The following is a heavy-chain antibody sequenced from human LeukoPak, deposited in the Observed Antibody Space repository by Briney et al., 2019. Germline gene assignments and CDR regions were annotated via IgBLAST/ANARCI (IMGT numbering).Heavy chain of an antibody. CDR3: ARERGSCVLWLRNTNYYFDY. V-gene: IGHV3-7*01. CDR1: GFTFSSYW. Sequence: PGGSLRLSCAASGFTFSSYWMSWVRQAPGKGLEWVANIKQDGSEKYYVDSVKGRFTISRDNAKNSLYLQMNSLRAEDTAVYYCARERGSCVLWLRNTNYYFDYWGQGTLVTVSS. J-gene: IGHJ4*02. CDR2: IKQDGSEK. D-gene: IGHD3-10*01.